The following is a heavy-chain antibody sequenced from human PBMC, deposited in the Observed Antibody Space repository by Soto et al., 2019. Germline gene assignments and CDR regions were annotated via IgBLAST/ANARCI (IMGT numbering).Heavy chain of an antibody. CDR3: AKGTWEARFDP. J-gene: IGHJ5*02. D-gene: IGHD1-26*01. V-gene: IGHV4-34*01. CDR2: INQSGST. CDR1: GGSFSGFY. Sequence: SETLSLTCAFYGGSFSGFYWSLIRQPPGRGLEWIGEINQSGSTNYNPSLESRVAISVDTSRNQFSLRLSSVTAADTAVYYCAKGTWEARFDPWGQGTLVTVSS.